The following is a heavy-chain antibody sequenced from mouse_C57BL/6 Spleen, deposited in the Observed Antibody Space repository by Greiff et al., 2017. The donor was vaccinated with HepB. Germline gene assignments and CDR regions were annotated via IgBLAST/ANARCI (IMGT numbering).Heavy chain of an antibody. CDR2: IDPETGGT. CDR3: TPNWDYY. J-gene: IGHJ2*01. V-gene: IGHV1-15*01. D-gene: IGHD4-1*01. Sequence: VQLQQSGAELVRPGASVTLSCKASGYTFTDYEMHWVKQTPVHGLEWIGAIDPETGGTAYNQKVKGKAILTADKSSSTAYMELRSLTSEDSAVYYCTPNWDYYWGQGTTLTVSS. CDR1: GYTFTDYE.